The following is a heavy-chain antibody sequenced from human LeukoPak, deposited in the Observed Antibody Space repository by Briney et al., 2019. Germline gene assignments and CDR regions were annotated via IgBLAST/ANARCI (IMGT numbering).Heavy chain of an antibody. D-gene: IGHD1-14*01. Sequence: GGSLRLSCAASGFTSSNSWMYWVRQAPGKGLVWVSRIDGDGSSTSYADSVKGRFTISRDNAKNTLYLQMNSLRAEDTAVYYCARGYGMDVWGKGTTVTVSS. V-gene: IGHV3-74*01. CDR1: GFTSSNSW. CDR2: IDGDGSST. CDR3: ARGYGMDV. J-gene: IGHJ6*04.